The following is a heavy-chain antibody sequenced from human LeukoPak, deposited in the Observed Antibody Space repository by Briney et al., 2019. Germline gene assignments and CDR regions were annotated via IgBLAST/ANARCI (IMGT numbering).Heavy chain of an antibody. CDR2: IKQDGSKK. J-gene: IGHJ4*02. Sequence: QSWGSLRLSCVASGFPFSSYWMTWVRQAPGKGLEWVANIKQDGSKKSYVDSVKGRFTISRDNAKNSLYLQMNSLRAEDTAIYYCTRVGYIDEGIDYWGQGTPVTVSP. CDR3: TRVGYIDEGIDY. D-gene: IGHD5-24*01. CDR1: GFPFSSYW. V-gene: IGHV3-7*04.